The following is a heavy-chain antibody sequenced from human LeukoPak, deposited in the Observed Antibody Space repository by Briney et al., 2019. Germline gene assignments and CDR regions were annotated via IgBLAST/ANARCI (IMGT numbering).Heavy chain of an antibody. CDR3: ARKAPKKGWFDP. J-gene: IGHJ5*02. Sequence: SETLSLSCTVSDGSNNSYYWSWIRQPPGKGLEWIGYTHPSGNTNYSPSLKSRVTISIDMSRNQVSLKLSSVTAADTAVYYCARKAPKKGWFDPWGQGTLVTVSS. CDR1: DGSNNSYY. CDR2: THPSGNT. V-gene: IGHV4-4*09.